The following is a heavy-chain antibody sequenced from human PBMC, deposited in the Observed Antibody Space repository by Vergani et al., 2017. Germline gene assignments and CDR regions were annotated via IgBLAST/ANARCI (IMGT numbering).Heavy chain of an antibody. CDR3: VRDRGLCAGGRCYTEAWDY. Sequence: QVQLVESGGGVVQPGTSLRLSCVVSGFALNRHAMYWVRLAPGKGLEWVVGISLDGTNEYYPDLVKGRFTISRDIAKNTLYLQVRSLRLEDTGVYHCVRDRGLCAGGRCYTEAWDYWGQGTPVTVSS. D-gene: IGHD2-2*02. CDR1: GFALNRHA. J-gene: IGHJ4*02. CDR2: ISLDGTNE. V-gene: IGHV3-30-3*01.